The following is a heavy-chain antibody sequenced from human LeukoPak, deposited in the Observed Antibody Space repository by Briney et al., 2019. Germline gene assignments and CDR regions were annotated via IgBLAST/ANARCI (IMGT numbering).Heavy chain of an antibody. CDR2: IYYSGST. CDR1: GGSISSYY. D-gene: IGHD6-19*01. V-gene: IGHV4-59*01. J-gene: IGHJ4*02. Sequence: PSETLSLTCTVSGGSISSYYWSWIRQPPGKGLEWIGYIYYSGSTNYNPSLKSRVTISVDTSKTQFSLKLSSVTAADTAVYYCARYSSGWYYFDYWGQGTLVTVSS. CDR3: ARYSSGWYYFDY.